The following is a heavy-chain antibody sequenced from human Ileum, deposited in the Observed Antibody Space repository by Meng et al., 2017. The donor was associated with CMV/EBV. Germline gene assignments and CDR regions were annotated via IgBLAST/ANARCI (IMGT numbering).Heavy chain of an antibody. V-gene: IGHV3-74*01. J-gene: IGHJ4*02. Sequence: GESLKISCAASGFTFSSYAMHWVRQAPGKGLVWVARMNSDGRTIDYADSVKGRFTISRDNAKSTLYLQMNSLRAEDTAVYYCTRAGSYRPDFWGLGTLVTVSS. CDR3: TRAGSYRPDF. CDR2: MNSDGRTI. D-gene: IGHD1-26*01. CDR1: GFTFSSYA.